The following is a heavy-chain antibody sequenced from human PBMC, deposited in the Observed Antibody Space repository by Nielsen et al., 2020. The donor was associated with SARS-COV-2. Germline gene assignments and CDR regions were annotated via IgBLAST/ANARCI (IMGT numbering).Heavy chain of an antibody. Sequence: WIRQPPGKGLVWVSRINSDGSSTSYADSVKGRFTISRDNSKNTLYLQMNGLRAEDTAVYYCARDLYDYVWGSYRSPGGYWGQGTLVTVSS. CDR2: INSDGSST. D-gene: IGHD3-16*02. V-gene: IGHV3-74*01. J-gene: IGHJ4*02. CDR3: ARDLYDYVWGSYRSPGGY.